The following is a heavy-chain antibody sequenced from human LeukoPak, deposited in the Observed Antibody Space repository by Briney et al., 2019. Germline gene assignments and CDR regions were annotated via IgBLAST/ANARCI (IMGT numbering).Heavy chain of an antibody. J-gene: IGHJ4*02. CDR3: ARDRDWNLDY. CDR1: EYTFTGYY. CDR2: INPNSGVT. V-gene: IGHV1-2*02. D-gene: IGHD1-1*01. Sequence: ASVKVSCKASEYTFTGYYMHWVRQAPGQGLEWMGWINPNSGVTKYAQKFQGRVTMTRDTSISTAYMELSRLRSDDTAVYYCARDRDWNLDYWGQGTLVTVSS.